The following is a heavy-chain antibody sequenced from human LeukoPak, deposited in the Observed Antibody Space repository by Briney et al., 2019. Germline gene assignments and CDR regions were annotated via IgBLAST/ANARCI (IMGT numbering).Heavy chain of an antibody. V-gene: IGHV1-2*02. CDR2: INPNTRET. J-gene: IGHJ3*02. CDR3: ARDKGGYCSGTSCLNAFDI. Sequence: ASVNVSCEASGYIFTGYYIHWVRQAPGQGPESMGWINPNTRETNYAEKYQGRVTMTRDTSISIAYMEMSSLRSDDTAVYYCARDKGGYCSGTSCLNAFDIWGQGTMVTVSS. D-gene: IGHD2-2*03. CDR1: GYIFTGYY.